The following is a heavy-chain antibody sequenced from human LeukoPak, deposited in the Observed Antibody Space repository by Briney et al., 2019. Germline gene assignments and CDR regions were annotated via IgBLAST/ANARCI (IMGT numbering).Heavy chain of an antibody. CDR3: ARAYYDSSGPWYFDL. D-gene: IGHD3-22*01. CDR2: IYYSGST. Sequence: SETLSLTCTVSGGSISSGDYYWSWIRQPPGKGLEWIGYIYYSGSTYYNPSLKSRVTISVDTSKNQFSLKLSSVTAADTAVHYCARAYYDSSGPWYFDLWGRGTLVTVSS. V-gene: IGHV4-30-4*08. J-gene: IGHJ2*01. CDR1: GGSISSGDYY.